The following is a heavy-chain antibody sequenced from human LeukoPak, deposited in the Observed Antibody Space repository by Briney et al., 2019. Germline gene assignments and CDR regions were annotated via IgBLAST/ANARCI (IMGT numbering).Heavy chain of an antibody. J-gene: IGHJ4*02. V-gene: IGHV4-39*01. CDR1: GGSISSGTYH. Sequence: PSETLSLTCTVSGGSISSGTYHWGWIRQPPGKGVEWIGSIYYSGDTYYDPSLQSRVTISVDASKNQISLKLTSVTAADTAMYYCARPSKSEQVDFDYWGQGTLSLSPQ. CDR2: IYYSGDT. CDR3: ARPSKSEQVDFDY. D-gene: IGHD1/OR15-1a*01.